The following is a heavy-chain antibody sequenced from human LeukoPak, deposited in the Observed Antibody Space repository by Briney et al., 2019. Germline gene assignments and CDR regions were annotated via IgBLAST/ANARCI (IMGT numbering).Heavy chain of an antibody. J-gene: IGHJ6*02. CDR3: ARALIVATIRSYYYYYGMDV. Sequence: GGSLRLSCAASGFTFSSYWMSWVRQAPGKGLEWVANIKQDGSEKYYVDSVKGRFTISRDNAKNSLYLQMNSLRAEDTAVYYCARALIVATIRSYYYYYGMDVWGQGTTVTVSS. V-gene: IGHV3-7*01. CDR2: IKQDGSEK. CDR1: GFTFSSYW. D-gene: IGHD5-12*01.